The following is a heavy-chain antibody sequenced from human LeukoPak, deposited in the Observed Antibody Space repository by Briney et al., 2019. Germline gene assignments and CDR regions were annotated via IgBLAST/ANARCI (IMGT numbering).Heavy chain of an antibody. J-gene: IGHJ4*02. CDR3: ARAARGYLYYFDY. D-gene: IGHD3-22*01. Sequence: SQTLSLTCTVSGGSISSGGYFWSWIRQHPGKDLEWIGYIYYTGSTYYNPSLESRVAMSLDTSKNQFSLKLSSVTAADTAVYYCARAARGYLYYFDYWGQGTLVTVSS. V-gene: IGHV4-31*03. CDR2: IYYTGST. CDR1: GGSISSGGYF.